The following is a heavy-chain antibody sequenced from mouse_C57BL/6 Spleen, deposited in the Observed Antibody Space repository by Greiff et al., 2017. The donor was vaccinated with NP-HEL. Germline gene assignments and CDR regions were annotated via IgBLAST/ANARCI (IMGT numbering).Heavy chain of an antibody. J-gene: IGHJ4*01. CDR3: TRDPTTMVTNYAMDY. CDR1: GFTFSSYA. Sequence: EVNLVESGEGLVKPGGSLKLSCAASGFTFSSYAMSWVRQTPEKRLEWVAYISSGGDYIYYADTVKGRFTISRDNARNTLYLQMSSLKSEDTAMYYCTRDPTTMVTNYAMDYWGQGTSVTVSS. D-gene: IGHD2-2*01. CDR2: ISSGGDYI. V-gene: IGHV5-9-1*02.